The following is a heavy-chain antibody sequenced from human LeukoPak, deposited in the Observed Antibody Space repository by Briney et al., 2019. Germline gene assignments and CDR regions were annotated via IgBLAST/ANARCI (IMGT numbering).Heavy chain of an antibody. J-gene: IGHJ3*02. Sequence: GASLRFSCKGSGYSFTSYRIGWVRQMLEKGLEWMGIIYPGDSDTRYSPSFQGQVTISADKSISTAYLQWCSLKASDTAMYYCARPSRDGYNNLKLDAFDIWGQGTMVTVSS. CDR2: IYPGDSDT. V-gene: IGHV5-51*01. CDR3: ARPSRDGYNNLKLDAFDI. D-gene: IGHD5-24*01. CDR1: GYSFTSYR.